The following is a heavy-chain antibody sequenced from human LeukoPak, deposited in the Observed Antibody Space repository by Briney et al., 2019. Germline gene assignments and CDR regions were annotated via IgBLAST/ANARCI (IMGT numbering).Heavy chain of an antibody. CDR2: IYYSGST. D-gene: IGHD6-6*01. CDR1: GGSISNYY. CDR3: ARHEYWGYSSSSRSDY. Sequence: SETLSLTCTISGGSISNYYWSWIRQPPGKGLEWIGYIYYSGSTNYNPSLKSQVTISVDTSKNQFSLKLSSVTAADTAVYYCARHEYWGYSSSSRSDYWGQGTLVTVFS. V-gene: IGHV4-59*08. J-gene: IGHJ4*02.